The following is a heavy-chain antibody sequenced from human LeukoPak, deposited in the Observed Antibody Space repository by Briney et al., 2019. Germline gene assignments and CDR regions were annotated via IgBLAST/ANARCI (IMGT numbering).Heavy chain of an antibody. CDR2: IYYSGST. Sequence: SETLSLTCTVSGGSISSSSYYWGWLRQPPGKGLEWIGSIYYSGSTYYNPSLKSRVTISVDTSKNQFSLKLSSVTAADTAVYYCARTVYYYYYMDVWGKGTTVTVSS. CDR1: GGSISSSSYY. V-gene: IGHV4-39*07. CDR3: ARTVYYYYYMDV. J-gene: IGHJ6*03. D-gene: IGHD4-17*01.